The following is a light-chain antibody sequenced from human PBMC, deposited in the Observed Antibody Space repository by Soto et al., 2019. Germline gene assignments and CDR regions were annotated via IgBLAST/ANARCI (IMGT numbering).Light chain of an antibody. CDR1: QSVRGN. Sequence: EIVMTQSPATLSVSPGERATLSCRASQSVRGNLAWYQQKPGQSPRLLIYGASSRATGIPARFSGSGSGTEFTLTISSSQSEDFAVYYGQQYTNWPFIPVGLGTRRAIK. CDR3: QQYTNWPFIP. J-gene: IGKJ5*01. CDR2: GAS. V-gene: IGKV3-15*01.